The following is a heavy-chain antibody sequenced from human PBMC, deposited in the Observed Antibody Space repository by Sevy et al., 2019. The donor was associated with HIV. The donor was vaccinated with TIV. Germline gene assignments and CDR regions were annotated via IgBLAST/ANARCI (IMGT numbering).Heavy chain of an antibody. D-gene: IGHD3-22*01. CDR2: IIPIFGTA. CDR1: GGTFSSYA. V-gene: IGHV1-69*06. CDR3: ARADYDSSGYSPTDAFDI. Sequence: ASVKVSCKASGGTFSSYAISWVRQAPGQGLEWMGGIIPIFGTANYEQQFQGRVTITADKSTGTAYMELSSLTSEDTAVYYCARADYDSSGYSPTDAFDIWGQGTMVTVSS. J-gene: IGHJ3*02.